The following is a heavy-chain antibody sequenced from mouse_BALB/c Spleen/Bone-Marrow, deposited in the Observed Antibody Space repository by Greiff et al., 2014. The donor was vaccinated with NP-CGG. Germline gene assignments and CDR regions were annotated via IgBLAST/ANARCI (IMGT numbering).Heavy chain of an antibody. CDR3: AREDGLWYFDV. CDR1: GYTFSSYW. J-gene: IGHJ1*01. D-gene: IGHD1-1*01. CDR2: ILPGSGST. V-gene: IGHV1-9*01. Sequence: QLKESGAELMKPGATVKISCKATGYTFSSYWIEWVKQRPGHGLEWIGEILPGSGSTNYNEKFKGKATFTADTSSNTAYMQLSSLTSEDSAVYYCAREDGLWYFDVWGAGTTVTVSS.